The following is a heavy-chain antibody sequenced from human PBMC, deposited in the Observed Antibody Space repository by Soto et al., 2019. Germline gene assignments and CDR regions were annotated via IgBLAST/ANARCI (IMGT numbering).Heavy chain of an antibody. D-gene: IGHD1-26*01. J-gene: IGHJ4*02. CDR2: TRNKANSYTT. CDR1: GFTFSDHY. Sequence: GGSLRLSCAASGFTFSDHYMDWVRQAPGKGLEWVGRTRNKANSYTTEYAASVKGRFTISRDDSKNSLYLQMNSLKTEDTAVYYCTRGDIVGATYFDYWGQGTLVTVSS. V-gene: IGHV3-72*01. CDR3: TRGDIVGATYFDY.